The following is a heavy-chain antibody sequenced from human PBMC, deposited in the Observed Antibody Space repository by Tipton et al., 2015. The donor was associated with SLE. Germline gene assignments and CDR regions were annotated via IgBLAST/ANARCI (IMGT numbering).Heavy chain of an antibody. V-gene: IGHV1-8*02. CDR3: ARGFLWFGETDAFDI. J-gene: IGHJ3*02. CDR2: MNPNSGNT. Sequence: QVQLVQSGAEVKKPGASVKVSCKASGYTFTGYYMHWVRQAPGQGLEWMGWMNPNSGNTGYAQKFQGRVTMTRNTSVSTAYMELSSLRSEDTAVYYCARGFLWFGETDAFDIWGQGTMVTVSS. CDR1: GYTFTGYY. D-gene: IGHD3-10*01.